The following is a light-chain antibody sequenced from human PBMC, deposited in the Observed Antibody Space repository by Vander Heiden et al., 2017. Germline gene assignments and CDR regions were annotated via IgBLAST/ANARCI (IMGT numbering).Light chain of an antibody. V-gene: IGLV2-14*01. CDR1: AYDVGAFTS. CDR2: DVS. J-gene: IGLJ2*01. CDR3: SSYTRISTVL. Sequence: QSALTQPAFESVSPGQSITISCTGTAYDVGAFTSVSWYLQQPGKAPKLMIYDVSKRPSGVSNRFSGSKSGNTASLTISGLQPEDEADYYCSSYTRISTVLFRGGTKLTVL.